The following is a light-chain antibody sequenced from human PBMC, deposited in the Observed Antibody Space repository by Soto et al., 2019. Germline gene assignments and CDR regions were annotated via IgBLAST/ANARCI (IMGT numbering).Light chain of an antibody. CDR1: SSDVGAYHS. V-gene: IGLV2-14*03. CDR2: DVS. Sequence: QSVLTQPASVSGSPGQSFTISCTGTSSDVGAYHSVSWYQQHPGKAPKLIIFDVSNRPSGVSDRFSGSKSGNTASLTISRLQAEDEADYYCTSFTDTGTVIFGGGTKVTVL. CDR3: TSFTDTGTVI. J-gene: IGLJ2*01.